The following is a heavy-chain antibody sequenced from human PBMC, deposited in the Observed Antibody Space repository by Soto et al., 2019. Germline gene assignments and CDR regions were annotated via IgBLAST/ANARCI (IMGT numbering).Heavy chain of an antibody. Sequence: SGGSLRLSCAASGFTFSSYAMSWVRQAPGKGLAWVSTISGSGGSTYYADSVKGRFTISRDNSKNTLYLQMNSLRAEDTAVYYCAKDYRGYGDYNFDYWGQGTLVTVSS. CDR2: ISGSGGST. CDR1: GFTFSSYA. J-gene: IGHJ4*02. CDR3: AKDYRGYGDYNFDY. D-gene: IGHD4-17*01. V-gene: IGHV3-23*01.